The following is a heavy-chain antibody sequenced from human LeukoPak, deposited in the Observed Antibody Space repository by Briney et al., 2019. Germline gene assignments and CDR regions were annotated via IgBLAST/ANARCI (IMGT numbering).Heavy chain of an antibody. Sequence: GGSLRLSCAASGFTFGSYAMHWVRQAPGKGLEWVAVISYDGSNKYYADSVKGRFTISRDNSKNTLYLQMNSLRAEDTAVYYCAKDLEQWLVPNYFDYWGQGTLVTVSS. CDR1: GFTFGSYA. J-gene: IGHJ4*02. CDR2: ISYDGSNK. CDR3: AKDLEQWLVPNYFDY. D-gene: IGHD6-19*01. V-gene: IGHV3-30*04.